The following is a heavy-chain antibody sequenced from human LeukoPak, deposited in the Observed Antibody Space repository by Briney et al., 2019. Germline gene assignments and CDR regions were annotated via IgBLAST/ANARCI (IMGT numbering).Heavy chain of an antibody. D-gene: IGHD6-6*01. CDR1: GGSISSGGYS. CDR3: ARGQQPVPLDY. Sequence: SETLSLTCTVSGGSISSGGYSWSWIRQPPGKGLEWIGYIYHSGSTYYNPSLKSRVTISVDRSKNQFSLKLSSVTAADTAVYYCARGQQPVPLDYWGQGTLVTVSS. V-gene: IGHV4-30-2*01. J-gene: IGHJ4*02. CDR2: IYHSGST.